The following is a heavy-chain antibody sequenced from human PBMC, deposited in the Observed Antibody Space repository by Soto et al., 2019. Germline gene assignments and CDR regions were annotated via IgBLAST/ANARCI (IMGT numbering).Heavy chain of an antibody. V-gene: IGHV4-59*01. CDR3: ARDRYGSGDHFDY. CDR2: IYYSGST. J-gene: IGHJ4*02. D-gene: IGHD3-10*01. CDR1: GGSISSYY. Sequence: PSETLSLTCTVAGGSISSYYVSWIRQPPGKGLEWIGYIYYSGSTNYNPSLKSRVTISVDTSKNQFSLKLSSVTAADTAVYYCARDRYGSGDHFDYWGQGPLVTVSS.